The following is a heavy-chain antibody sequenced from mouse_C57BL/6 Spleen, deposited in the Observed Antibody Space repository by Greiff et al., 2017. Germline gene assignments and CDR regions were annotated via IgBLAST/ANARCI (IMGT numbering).Heavy chain of an antibody. J-gene: IGHJ4*01. V-gene: IGHV1-18*01. D-gene: IGHD2-5*01. CDR1: GYTFTDYN. CDR2: INPNNGGT. Sequence: VQLQQSGPELVKPGASVKIPCKASGYTFTDYNMDWVKQSHGKSLEWIGDINPNNGGTIYNQKFKGKATLTVDKSSSTAYMELRSLTSEDTAVYYCARTLYSNYVRAMDYWGQGTSVTVSS. CDR3: ARTLYSNYVRAMDY.